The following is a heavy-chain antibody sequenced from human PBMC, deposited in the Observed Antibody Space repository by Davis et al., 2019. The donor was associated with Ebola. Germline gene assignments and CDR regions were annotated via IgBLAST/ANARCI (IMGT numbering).Heavy chain of an antibody. CDR1: GFTFSSYW. V-gene: IGHV3-7*01. CDR3: AREFSGSYFRDAFDI. Sequence: GESLKISCAASGFTFSSYWMSWVRQAPGKGLEWVANIKQDGSEKYYVDSVKGRFTISRDNAKNSLYLQMNSLRAEDTAVYYCAREFSGSYFRDAFDIWGQGTMVTVSS. CDR2: IKQDGSEK. D-gene: IGHD1-26*01. J-gene: IGHJ3*02.